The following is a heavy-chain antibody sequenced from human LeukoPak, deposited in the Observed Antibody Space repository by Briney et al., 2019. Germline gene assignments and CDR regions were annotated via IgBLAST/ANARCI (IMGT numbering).Heavy chain of an antibody. Sequence: GRSLRLSCAASGFTFSSYAMHWVRQAPGKGLEWVAVISYDGSNKYYADSVKGRFTISRDNSKNTLYLQMNSLRAEDTAVYYCARTHLNYSYGPFGYWGQGTLVTVSS. D-gene: IGHD5-18*01. CDR1: GFTFSSYA. CDR3: ARTHLNYSYGPFGY. J-gene: IGHJ4*02. V-gene: IGHV3-30-3*01. CDR2: ISYDGSNK.